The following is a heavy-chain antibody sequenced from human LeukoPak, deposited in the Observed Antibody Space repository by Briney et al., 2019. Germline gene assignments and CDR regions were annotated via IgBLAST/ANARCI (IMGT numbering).Heavy chain of an antibody. D-gene: IGHD5-18*01. Sequence: GASVKVSCKASGGTFSSYAISWVRQAPGQGLEWMGGIIPIFGTANYAQKFQGRVTITTDESTSTAYMELSSLRSEDTAVYYCARVKDYGYGFDYWGQGTLVTVSS. V-gene: IGHV1-69*05. CDR3: ARVKDYGYGFDY. CDR1: GGTFSSYA. CDR2: IIPIFGTA. J-gene: IGHJ4*02.